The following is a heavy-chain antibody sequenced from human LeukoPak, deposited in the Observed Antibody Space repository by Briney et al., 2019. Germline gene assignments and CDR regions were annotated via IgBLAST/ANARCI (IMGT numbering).Heavy chain of an antibody. D-gene: IGHD3-22*01. V-gene: IGHV4-39*01. J-gene: IGHJ5*02. CDR1: GGSISSSSYY. CDR3: ARQRITMIVVVSTIHGNWFDP. CDR2: IYYSGST. Sequence: SETLSLTCTVSGGSISSSSYYWGWIRQPPGKGREWIGSIYYSGSTYYNPSRKSRVTISVDTSKNQFSLKLSSVTAADTAVYYCARQRITMIVVVSTIHGNWFDPWGQGTLVTVFS.